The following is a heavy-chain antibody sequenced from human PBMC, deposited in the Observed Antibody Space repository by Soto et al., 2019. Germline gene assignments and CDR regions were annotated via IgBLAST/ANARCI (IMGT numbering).Heavy chain of an antibody. Sequence: GSLRLSCAASGFTFSSYWMHWVRQAPGKGLVWVSRINSDGSSTSYADSVKGRFTISRDNAKNTLYLQMNSLRAEDTAVYYCARGYSGYDWKYGMDVWGQGTTVTVSS. J-gene: IGHJ6*02. CDR3: ARGYSGYDWKYGMDV. CDR2: INSDGSST. CDR1: GFTFSSYW. D-gene: IGHD5-12*01. V-gene: IGHV3-74*01.